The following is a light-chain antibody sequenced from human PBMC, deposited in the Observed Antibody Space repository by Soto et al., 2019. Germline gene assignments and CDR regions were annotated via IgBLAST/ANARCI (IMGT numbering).Light chain of an antibody. CDR3: QQGHNWPLT. V-gene: IGKV3-15*01. CDR2: SAS. J-gene: IGKJ2*01. Sequence: EIAMTQSPATLSVSPGERATLSCRASQSISTELAWYQQIPGQPPRLLIYSASTRSTGVPARFTGSGSCSEFTLTISGLQSEDFAIYYCQQGHNWPLTSGQGTRLEI. CDR1: QSISTE.